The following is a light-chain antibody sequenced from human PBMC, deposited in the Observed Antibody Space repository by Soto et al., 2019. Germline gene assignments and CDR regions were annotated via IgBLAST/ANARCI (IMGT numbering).Light chain of an antibody. Sequence: EIVMTQAPASLSVSPGERATLSCRASQSVSSNLAWYQQKPGQAPRLLIYGASTGATGVPARFSGSGYGTDFTLTIRSLQSEDFAVYYCQQYNNWPRTFGQGNKVEIK. J-gene: IGKJ1*01. CDR1: QSVSSN. CDR2: GAS. V-gene: IGKV3-15*01. CDR3: QQYNNWPRT.